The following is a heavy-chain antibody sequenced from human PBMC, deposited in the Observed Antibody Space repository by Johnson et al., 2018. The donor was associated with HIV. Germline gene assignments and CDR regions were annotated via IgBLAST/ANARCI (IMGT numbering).Heavy chain of an antibody. V-gene: IGHV3-7*01. Sequence: VQLVESGGGLVQPGGSLRLSCAASGFTFSSYWMSWVRQAPGKGLEWVANIKQDGSEKYYADSVKGRFTISRDNSKNTLYLQMNSLRAEDTAVYYCAREYSGYETLRGAFDIWGQGTMVTVSS. J-gene: IGHJ3*02. CDR1: GFTFSSYW. CDR3: AREYSGYETLRGAFDI. D-gene: IGHD5-12*01. CDR2: IKQDGSEK.